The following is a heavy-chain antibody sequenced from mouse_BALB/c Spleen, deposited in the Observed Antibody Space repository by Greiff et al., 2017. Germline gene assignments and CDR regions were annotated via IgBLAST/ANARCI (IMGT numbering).Heavy chain of an antibody. V-gene: IGHV1-67*01. D-gene: IGHD2-4*01. J-gene: IGHJ4*01. CDR3: ARSRGDYGSAMDY. CDR1: GYTFTDYA. Sequence: VKLMESGPELVRPGVSVKISCKGSGYTFTDYAMHWVKQSHAKSLEWIGVISTYYGNTNYNQKFKGKATMTVDKSSSTAYMELSSLTSEDSAVYYCARSRGDYGSAMDYWGQGTSVTVSS. CDR2: ISTYYGNT.